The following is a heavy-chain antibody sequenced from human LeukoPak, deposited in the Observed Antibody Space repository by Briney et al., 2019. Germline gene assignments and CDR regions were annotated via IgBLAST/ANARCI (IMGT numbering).Heavy chain of an antibody. Sequence: GGSLRLSCAASGFTFGTYGTHWVRQAPGKGLEWVAYIRFDGKNTNYADSVKGRLTISRDNSKNTLYLQMNTVTTEDTGIYYCAKKKAGDGDRLDSWGQGTRVTVSA. CDR1: GFTFGTYG. D-gene: IGHD5-24*01. CDR2: IRFDGKNT. V-gene: IGHV3-30*02. CDR3: AKKKAGDGDRLDS. J-gene: IGHJ4*02.